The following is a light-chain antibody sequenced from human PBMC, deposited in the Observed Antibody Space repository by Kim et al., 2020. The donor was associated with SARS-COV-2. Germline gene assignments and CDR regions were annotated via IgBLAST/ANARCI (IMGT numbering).Light chain of an antibody. Sequence: TPGERAPLSCQATQSVSANYLAWYQHKRGQAPRLVIYGASTRATGIPDRFTGSGSGTDFTLTISRLEPEDFAVYYCQQYDSLPRTFGQGTKVDIK. J-gene: IGKJ1*01. CDR3: QQYDSLPRT. CDR2: GAS. V-gene: IGKV3-20*01. CDR1: QSVSANY.